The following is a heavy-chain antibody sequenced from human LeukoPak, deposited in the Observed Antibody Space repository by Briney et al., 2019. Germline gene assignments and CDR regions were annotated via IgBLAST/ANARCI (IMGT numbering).Heavy chain of an antibody. Sequence: GASVKVSRKASGYTFTSYGISWVRQAPGQGLEWMGWISAYNGNTNYAQKLQGRVTMTTDTSTSTAYMELRSLRSDDTAVYYCARAPGAARSYYYYYMDVWGKGTTVTVSS. CDR1: GYTFTSYG. D-gene: IGHD6-6*01. CDR3: ARAPGAARSYYYYYMDV. J-gene: IGHJ6*03. V-gene: IGHV1-18*01. CDR2: ISAYNGNT.